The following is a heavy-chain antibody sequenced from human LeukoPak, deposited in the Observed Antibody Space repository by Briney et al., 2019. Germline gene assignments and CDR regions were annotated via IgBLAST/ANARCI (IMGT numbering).Heavy chain of an antibody. CDR3: ARDIAAGMDIVATMGVDY. D-gene: IGHD5-12*01. V-gene: IGHV3-11*04. CDR1: GFTFSDYY. CDR2: ISSSGSTI. J-gene: IGHJ4*02. Sequence: PGGSLRLSCAASGFTFSDYYMGWIRQAPGTGLEWVSYISSSGSTIYYADSVKGRFTISRDNAKNSLYLQMNSLRAEDTAVYYCARDIAAGMDIVATMGVDYWGQGTLVTVSS.